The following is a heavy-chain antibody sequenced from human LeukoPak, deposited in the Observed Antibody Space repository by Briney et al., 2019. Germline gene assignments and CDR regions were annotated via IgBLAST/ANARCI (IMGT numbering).Heavy chain of an antibody. V-gene: IGHV3-30*18. J-gene: IGHJ4*02. CDR1: GFTFSSCG. Sequence: GGSLRLSCAASGFTFSSCGMHWVRQAPGKGLEWVAVISYDGSNKYYADSVKGRFTISRDNSKNTLYLQMNSLRAEDTAVYYCAKDPSAYSSGWYVRYFDYWGQGTLVTVSS. CDR2: ISYDGSNK. D-gene: IGHD6-19*01. CDR3: AKDPSAYSSGWYVRYFDY.